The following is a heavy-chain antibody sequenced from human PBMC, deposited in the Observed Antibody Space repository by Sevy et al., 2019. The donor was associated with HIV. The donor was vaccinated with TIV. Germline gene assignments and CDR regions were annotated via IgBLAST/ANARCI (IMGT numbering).Heavy chain of an antibody. V-gene: IGHV6-1*01. D-gene: IGHD3-10*01. CDR2: TYYRSKWYN. J-gene: IGHJ6*02. Sequence: SQTLSLTCAISGDSVSSNSAAWNWIRQSPSRGLEWLGRTYYRSKWYNDYAVSVKSRITINPDISKNQFSPQLNSVIPVDTAVYYCARGDYFGSGISNYYYYGMDVWGQGTTVTVSS. CDR3: ARGDYFGSGISNYYYYGMDV. CDR1: GDSVSSNSAA.